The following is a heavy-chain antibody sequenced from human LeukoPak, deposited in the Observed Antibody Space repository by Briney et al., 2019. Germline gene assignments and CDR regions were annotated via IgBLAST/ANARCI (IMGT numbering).Heavy chain of an antibody. J-gene: IGHJ5*02. CDR2: IKQDGSEK. CDR3: ASHSSGWFA. V-gene: IGHV3-7*01. D-gene: IGHD6-19*01. Sequence: GGSLRLSCAASGFTVSSKYMSWVRHAPGKGLEWVANIKQDGSEKYYVDSVKGRFTISRDNAKNSLYLQMSSLRAEDTAMYYCASHSSGWFAWGQGTLVTVSS. CDR1: GFTVSSKY.